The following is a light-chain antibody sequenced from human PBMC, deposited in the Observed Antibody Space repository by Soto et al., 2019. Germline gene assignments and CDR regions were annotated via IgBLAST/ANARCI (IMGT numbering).Light chain of an antibody. CDR2: AVD. CDR3: CAYTARTTLSWV. Sequence: QSALTQPPSVPGSPGQSITISCTGVGGDIGGYNHASWYQHPPGHVPRLTIYAVDNRPLGVSNRFSASQSGNTASLSISGLQAEDEADYYCCAYTARTTLSWVFGGGTKVTVL. V-gene: IGLV2-14*01. J-gene: IGLJ3*02. CDR1: GGDIGGYNH.